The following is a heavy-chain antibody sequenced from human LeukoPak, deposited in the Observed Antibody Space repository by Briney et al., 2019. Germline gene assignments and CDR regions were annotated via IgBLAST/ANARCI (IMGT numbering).Heavy chain of an antibody. J-gene: IGHJ4*02. V-gene: IGHV1-24*01. D-gene: IGHD3-3*01. CDR1: GYTLSELS. Sequence: ASVTVSCKVSGYTLSELSMHWVRQAPGKGLEWMGGSDPEDGETIYAQKIQGRVTMTEDTSTDTAYMELSSLRSEDTAVYYCATAGRITNFEVPPYDFAYWGRGTLVTVSS. CDR2: SDPEDGET. CDR3: ATAGRITNFEVPPYDFAY.